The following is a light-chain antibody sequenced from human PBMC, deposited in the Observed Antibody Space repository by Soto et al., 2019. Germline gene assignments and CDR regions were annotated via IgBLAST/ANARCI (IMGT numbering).Light chain of an antibody. CDR2: AAS. CDR3: QKYNSALE. V-gene: IGKV1-27*01. Sequence: DLQMTQSPSSLSASVGDRVTITCRASQGISNYLAWYQQKPGKVPKLLIYAASTLQSGVPSRFSGSGSGTDFTLTISSLQPEDVATYYCQKYNSALEFGQGTKVEIK. J-gene: IGKJ1*01. CDR1: QGISNY.